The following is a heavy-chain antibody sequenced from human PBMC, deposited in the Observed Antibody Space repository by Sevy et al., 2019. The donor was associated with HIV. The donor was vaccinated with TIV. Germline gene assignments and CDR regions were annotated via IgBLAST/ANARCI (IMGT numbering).Heavy chain of an antibody. J-gene: IGHJ6*02. V-gene: IGHV3-30*02. D-gene: IGHD5-12*01. Sequence: GGSLRLSCAASGFTFSSYGMHWVRQAPGKGLEWVAFIRYDGSNKYYADSVKGRFTISRDNSKNTLYLQMKSLRAEDTAVYYCAKDVGVDIVATTRRVYYYYGMDVWGQGTTVTVSS. CDR3: AKDVGVDIVATTRRVYYYYGMDV. CDR1: GFTFSSYG. CDR2: IRYDGSNK.